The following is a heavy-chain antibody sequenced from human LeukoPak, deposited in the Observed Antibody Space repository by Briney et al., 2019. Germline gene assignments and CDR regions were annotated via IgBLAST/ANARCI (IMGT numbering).Heavy chain of an antibody. CDR1: GCTFSSYA. CDR3: ARRAGYDFWSGYYGHDAFDI. Sequence: GGSLRLSCAASGCTFSSYAMSWVRQAPGKGLEWVSAISGSGGSTYYADSVKGRFTISRDNSKNTLYLQMNSLRAEDTAVYYCARRAGYDFWSGYYGHDAFDIWGQGTMVTVSS. J-gene: IGHJ3*02. CDR2: ISGSGGST. V-gene: IGHV3-23*01. D-gene: IGHD3-3*01.